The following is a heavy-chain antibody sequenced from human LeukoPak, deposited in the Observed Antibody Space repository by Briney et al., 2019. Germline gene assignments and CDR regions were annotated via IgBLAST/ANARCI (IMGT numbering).Heavy chain of an antibody. CDR2: IIPIFGTA. Sequence: GASVKVSCKASGGTFSSYAISWVRQAPGQGPEWMGGIIPIFGTANYAQKFQGRVTITTDESTSTAYMELSSLRSEDTAVYYCARGKGYYDSSGYYCSDWGQGTLVTVSS. D-gene: IGHD3-22*01. CDR1: GGTFSSYA. V-gene: IGHV1-69*05. J-gene: IGHJ4*02. CDR3: ARGKGYYDSSGYYCSD.